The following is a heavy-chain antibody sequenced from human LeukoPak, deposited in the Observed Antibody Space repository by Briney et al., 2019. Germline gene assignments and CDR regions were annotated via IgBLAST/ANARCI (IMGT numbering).Heavy chain of an antibody. CDR3: ARGRGGLLWFGEFNS. CDR2: IKQDGSEK. Sequence: GGSLRLSCAASGFTFSSYWMNWVRQAPGKRLEWVANIKQDGSEKYYVDSVKGRFTISRDNANNSPYLQMNSLRAEDTAVYYCARGRGGLLWFGEFNSWGQGTLVTVSS. V-gene: IGHV3-7*01. CDR1: GFTFSSYW. D-gene: IGHD3-10*01. J-gene: IGHJ4*02.